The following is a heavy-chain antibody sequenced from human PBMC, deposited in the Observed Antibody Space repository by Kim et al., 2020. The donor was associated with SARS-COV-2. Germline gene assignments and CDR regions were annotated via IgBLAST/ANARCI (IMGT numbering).Heavy chain of an antibody. CDR1: GFTFTGYA. J-gene: IGHJ4*02. CDR3: IKGRWAWIWDH. V-gene: IGHV3-23*01. CDR2: IDGSDGTT. Sequence: GGSLRLSCTTSGFTFTGYAMSWVRQAPGKGLEWVSSIDGSDGTTYYVDSVEGRFTISRDNSKNTLYLQMNTLRADDTAIYYCIKGRWAWIWDHWGQGT. D-gene: IGHD1-26*01.